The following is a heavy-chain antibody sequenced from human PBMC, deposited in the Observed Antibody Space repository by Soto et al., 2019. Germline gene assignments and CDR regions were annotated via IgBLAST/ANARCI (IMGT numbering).Heavy chain of an antibody. CDR2: ISYDGSNK. D-gene: IGHD6-6*01. V-gene: IGHV3-30-3*01. CDR1: GFTFSSYA. CDR3: AREWEQLVGHDACDI. Sequence: QVQLVESGGGVVQPGRSLRLSCAASGFTFSSYAMHWVRQAPGKGLEWVAVISYDGSNKYYADSVKGRFTISRDNSKNTLYLQMNSLRAEDTAVYYCAREWEQLVGHDACDIWGQGTMVTVSS. J-gene: IGHJ3*02.